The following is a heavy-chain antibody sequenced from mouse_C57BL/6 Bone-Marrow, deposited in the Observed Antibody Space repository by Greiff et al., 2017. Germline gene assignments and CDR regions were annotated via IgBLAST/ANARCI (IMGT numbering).Heavy chain of an antibody. D-gene: IGHD1-1*01. V-gene: IGHV5-16*01. Sequence: VQLKESEGGLVQPGSSMKLSCTASGFPFSDYYMAWVRQVPGKGLEWVANINYDGSSTYYLDSLKSRFILSRDNAKNILYLQMSSLKYEDTAKYYCARDGSSYHWYFDVWGTGTTVTVSS. CDR2: INYDGSST. CDR3: ARDGSSYHWYFDV. J-gene: IGHJ1*03. CDR1: GFPFSDYY.